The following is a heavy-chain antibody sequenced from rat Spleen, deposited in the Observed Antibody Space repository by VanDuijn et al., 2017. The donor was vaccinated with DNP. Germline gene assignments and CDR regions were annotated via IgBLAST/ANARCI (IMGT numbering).Heavy chain of an antibody. V-gene: IGHV5-20*01. Sequence: EVRLVESGGELVQPGRSLKLSCAASGFTFSDYYMAWVRQAPTKGLEWVASISYDGGSTYYRDSVKGRFTISRDNANSSLYLQMDSLRSEDTATYYCTLIPSDAWGQGTSVTVSS. J-gene: IGHJ4*01. D-gene: IGHD1-7*01. CDR2: ISYDGGST. CDR3: TLIPSDA. CDR1: GFTFSDYY.